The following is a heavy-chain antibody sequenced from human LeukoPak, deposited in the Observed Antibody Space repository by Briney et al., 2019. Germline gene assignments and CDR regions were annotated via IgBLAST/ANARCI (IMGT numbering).Heavy chain of an antibody. CDR2: IRSKAYGATT. D-gene: IGHD6-19*01. J-gene: IGHJ6*02. V-gene: IGHV3-49*04. Sequence: PGRSLRLTCTGFGFIFGDHAMTWVRQAPGKGLEWVGFIRSKAYGATTEYAASVKGRFTISRDDSKGIAYLQMNSLEVEDTAVYYCARGPILLWLHNGMDVWGQGTTVTVSS. CDR1: GFIFGDHA. CDR3: ARGPILLWLHNGMDV.